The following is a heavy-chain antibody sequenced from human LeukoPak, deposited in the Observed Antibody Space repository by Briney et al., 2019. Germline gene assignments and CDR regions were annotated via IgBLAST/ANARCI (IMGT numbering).Heavy chain of an antibody. J-gene: IGHJ3*02. CDR3: TLPLRDVFDI. V-gene: IGHV3-53*01. Sequence: GGSLRLSCAASGFTVSSNYMSWVRQAPGKGLEWVSVIYSGGSTNYADSVKGRFTISRDNSKNTLYLQMSSLRAEDTAVYYCTLPLRDVFDIWGQGTMVTVSS. CDR1: GFTVSSNY. CDR2: IYSGGST.